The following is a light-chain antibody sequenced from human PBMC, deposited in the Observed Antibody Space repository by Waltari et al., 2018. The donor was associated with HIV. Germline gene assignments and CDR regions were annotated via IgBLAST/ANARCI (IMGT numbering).Light chain of an antibody. J-gene: IGKJ1*01. Sequence: EVVLTQSPGTLSLSPGERATLSCRASHSVAKNYVAWHQQRPGQAPRVLISGAYIRTTGTPDRFRGRGSGTDFTLTISRLEPEDCAVYYCQQYAHSPQTFGQGTKVE. CDR2: GAY. CDR1: HSVAKNY. V-gene: IGKV3-20*01. CDR3: QQYAHSPQT.